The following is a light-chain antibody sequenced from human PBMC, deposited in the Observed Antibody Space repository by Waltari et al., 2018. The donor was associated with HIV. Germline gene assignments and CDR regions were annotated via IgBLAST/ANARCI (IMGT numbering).Light chain of an antibody. CDR2: DVN. CDR1: DSEVGKYDS. V-gene: IGLV2-23*02. CDR3: CSYAGGPFV. J-gene: IGLJ1*01. Sequence: QSALTQPASVSGSLGQSVNMSCPGSDSEVGKYDSVSLSQHNPGQAPHLIIYDVNTRPSGVSLRFSGSKSGNTASLTISGLQAEDEADYYCCSYAGGPFVFGSGT.